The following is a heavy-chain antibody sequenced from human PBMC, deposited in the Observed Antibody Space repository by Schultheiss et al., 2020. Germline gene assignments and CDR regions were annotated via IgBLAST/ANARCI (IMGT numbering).Heavy chain of an antibody. CDR1: GGSISSSSYY. Sequence: SETLSLTCTVSGGSISSSSYYWGWIRQHPGKGLEWIGSIYYSGSTYYNPSLKSRVTISVDTSKNQFSLKLSSVTAADTAVYYCARVRGYSSGVFDYWGQGTLVTVSS. CDR3: ARVRGYSSGVFDY. J-gene: IGHJ4*02. V-gene: IGHV4-39*01. CDR2: IYYSGST. D-gene: IGHD6-19*01.